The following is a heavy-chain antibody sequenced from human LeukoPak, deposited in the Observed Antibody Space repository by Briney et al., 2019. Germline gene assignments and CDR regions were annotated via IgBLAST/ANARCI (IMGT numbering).Heavy chain of an antibody. J-gene: IGHJ6*02. D-gene: IGHD3-10*01. V-gene: IGHV3-66*01. CDR3: AREGYASGTRYGMDV. Sequence: GGSLRLSCAASGFTVTNNYMSWVRQAPGKGLEWVSVIYAGGSTSYADSVKGRFTISRDNSKNTLYLQMNSLRPEDTAVYYCAREGYASGTRYGMDVWGQGTTVTVSS. CDR1: GFTVTNNY. CDR2: IYAGGST.